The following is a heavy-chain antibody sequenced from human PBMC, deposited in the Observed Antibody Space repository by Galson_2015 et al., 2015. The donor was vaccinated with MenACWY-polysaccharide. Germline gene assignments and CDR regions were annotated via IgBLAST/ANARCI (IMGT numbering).Heavy chain of an antibody. D-gene: IGHD4/OR15-4a*01. Sequence: ALRLACAASGFSFSNSAMSWVRQAPGKGLQWVSAISGSGSTTYYSDSVKGRFTISRDNSKNTLYLQMNSLRAEDTAVYYCAKQDSSFGASDFDYWGQGTLVTVSS. CDR3: AKQDSSFGASDFDY. CDR1: GFSFSNSA. V-gene: IGHV3-23*01. J-gene: IGHJ4*02. CDR2: ISGSGSTT.